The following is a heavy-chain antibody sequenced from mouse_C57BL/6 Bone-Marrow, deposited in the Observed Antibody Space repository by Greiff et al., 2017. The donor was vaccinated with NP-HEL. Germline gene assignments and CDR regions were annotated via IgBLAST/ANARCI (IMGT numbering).Heavy chain of an antibody. CDR3: ARSDYGSSLTGTS. CDR1: GYTFTSYW. D-gene: IGHD1-1*01. J-gene: IGHJ2*01. Sequence: VQLQQPGAELVRPGSSVKLSCKASGYTFTSYWMDWVKQRPGQGLEWIGNIYPSDSETHYNQKFKDKATLTVDKSSSTAYMQLSSLTSEDSAVYYCARSDYGSSLTGTSWGQGTTLTVSS. CDR2: IYPSDSET. V-gene: IGHV1-61*01.